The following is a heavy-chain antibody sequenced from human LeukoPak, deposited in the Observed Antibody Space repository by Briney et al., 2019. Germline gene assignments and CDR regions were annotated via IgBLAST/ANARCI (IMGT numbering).Heavy chain of an antibody. CDR3: ARDRSYYDFWSGYYGYYYGMDV. CDR1: GYTFTGYY. CDR2: INPNSGGT. J-gene: IGHJ6*02. Sequence: ASVKVSCKASGYTFTGYYMHWVRQAPGQGLEWMGWINPNSGGTNYAQKFQGWVTMTRDTSISTAYMELSRLRSDDTAVYYCARDRSYYDFWSGYYGYYYGMDVWGQGTTVTVSS. D-gene: IGHD3-3*01. V-gene: IGHV1-2*04.